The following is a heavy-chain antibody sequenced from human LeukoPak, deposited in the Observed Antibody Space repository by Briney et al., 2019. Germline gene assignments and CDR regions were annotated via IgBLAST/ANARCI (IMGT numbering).Heavy chain of an antibody. Sequence: GGSQRLSCAVSEFTFSSYGMHWVRQAPGKGLEWVALISYDGSNKYYRDSVKGRFTISRDNSKNTLYLQMNSLRAEDTAVYYCAKALDSGGNFYFDYWGQGTMVTVSS. D-gene: IGHD4-23*01. J-gene: IGHJ4*02. CDR1: EFTFSSYG. CDR3: AKALDSGGNFYFDY. V-gene: IGHV3-30*18. CDR2: ISYDGSNK.